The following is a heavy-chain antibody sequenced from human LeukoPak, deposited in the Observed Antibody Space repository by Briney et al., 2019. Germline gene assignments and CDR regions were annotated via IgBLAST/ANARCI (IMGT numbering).Heavy chain of an antibody. CDR1: GDSISSYY. CDR3: ARDFRTYSYGYVDY. CDR2: IYYSGST. D-gene: IGHD5-18*01. Sequence: SETLSLTCTVSGDSISSYYWSWIRQPPGKGLEWIGYIYYSGSTYYNPSLKSRVTISVDTSTNQFSLKLSSVTAADTAVYYCARDFRTYSYGYVDYWGQGTLVTVSS. J-gene: IGHJ4*02. V-gene: IGHV4-59*12.